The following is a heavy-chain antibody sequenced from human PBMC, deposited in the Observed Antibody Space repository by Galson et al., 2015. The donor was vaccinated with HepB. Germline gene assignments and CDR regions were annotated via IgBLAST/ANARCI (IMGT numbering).Heavy chain of an antibody. D-gene: IGHD6-19*01. CDR1: GFTYSNYA. CDR3: AKATRESSGQFFDY. J-gene: IGHJ4*02. Sequence: SLRLSCAASGFTYSNYAMTWARQAPGKGLEWVSTIGGNGNNKFYADSVKGRFTLSRDNFKNTLYLQMNSLRAEDTALYYCAKATRESSGQFFDYWGQGTLVTVSS. V-gene: IGHV3-23*05. CDR2: IGGNGNNK.